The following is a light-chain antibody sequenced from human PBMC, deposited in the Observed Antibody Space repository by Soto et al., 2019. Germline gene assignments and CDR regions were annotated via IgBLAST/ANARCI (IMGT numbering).Light chain of an antibody. J-gene: IGKJ5*01. CDR2: KAS. Sequence: DIQMTQSPSTLSASVVDRVTITCLASQSISNWLAWHQQKPGKVPKILIYKASSLESGVPSRFSGSGSGTEFTLTISSLQPEDFATYYCQKYNSYSITFGQGTRLEIK. CDR3: QKYNSYSIT. CDR1: QSISNW. V-gene: IGKV1-5*03.